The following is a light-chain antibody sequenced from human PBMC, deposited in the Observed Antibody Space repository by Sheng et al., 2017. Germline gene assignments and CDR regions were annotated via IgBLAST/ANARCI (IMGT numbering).Light chain of an antibody. J-gene: IGLJ2*01. CDR1: NIGDKV. Sequence: SYVLTQPPSVSVAPGQTARITCGGNNIGDKVVHWYQQRPGQAPILLVYDDTDRPSGIPERFSGSNSGNTATLTISRVEAGDEADYYCHVWDSSRDQVVFGGGTKLTVL. CDR3: HVWDSSRDQVV. V-gene: IGLV3-21*02. CDR2: DDT.